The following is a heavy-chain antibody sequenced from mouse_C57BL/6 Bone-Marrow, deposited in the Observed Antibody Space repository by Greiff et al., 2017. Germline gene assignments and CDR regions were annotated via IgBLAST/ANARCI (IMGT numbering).Heavy chain of an antibody. CDR2: INPYNGGT. D-gene: IGHD1-1*01. Sequence: EVQLQQSGPVLAKPGASVKMSCKASGYTFTDYYMNWVKQSHGKSLEWIGVINPYNGGTSYNQKFKGKATLTVDKSSSTAYMELNSLTSEDSAVYYCANYYGSISAWFAYWGQGTLVTVSA. V-gene: IGHV1-19*01. CDR1: GYTFTDYY. CDR3: ANYYGSISAWFAY. J-gene: IGHJ3*01.